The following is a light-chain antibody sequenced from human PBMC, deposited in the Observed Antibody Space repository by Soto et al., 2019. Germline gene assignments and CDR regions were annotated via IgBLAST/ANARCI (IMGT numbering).Light chain of an antibody. CDR1: SSDVGGYNY. Sequence: QSVLTQPASVSGSPGQSITISCTGTSSDVGGYNYVSWYQQHPGKAPKLMIYDVTDRPSGVSNRFSGSKSGNTASLTISGLQADDEADYYCSSYTSTSTPWVFGTGTKVTVL. CDR2: DVT. J-gene: IGLJ1*01. V-gene: IGLV2-14*01. CDR3: SSYTSTSTPWV.